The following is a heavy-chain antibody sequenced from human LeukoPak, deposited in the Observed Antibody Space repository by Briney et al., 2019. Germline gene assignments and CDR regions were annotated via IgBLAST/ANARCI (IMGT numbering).Heavy chain of an antibody. CDR3: ARGVGYCSGGSCYQGYFQY. J-gene: IGHJ1*01. CDR1: GGSISSGGYS. V-gene: IGHV4-30-2*01. Sequence: PSETLSLTCAVSGGSISSGGYSWSWIRQPPGKGLEWIGYIYHSGSTYYNPSLKSRVTISVDRSKNQFSLKLSSVTAADTAVYYCARGVGYCSGGSCYQGYFQYWGQGTLVTVSS. D-gene: IGHD2-15*01. CDR2: IYHSGST.